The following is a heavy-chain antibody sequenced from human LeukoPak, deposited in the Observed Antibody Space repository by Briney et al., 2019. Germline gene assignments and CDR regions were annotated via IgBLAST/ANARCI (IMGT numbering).Heavy chain of an antibody. J-gene: IGHJ6*04. CDR3: ARRGRPGIQFRGFGMDV. CDR2: VSYDGGNK. V-gene: IGHV3-30*04. CDR1: GFTFSSYA. D-gene: IGHD6-13*01. Sequence: GRSLRLSCAASGFTFSSYAMHWVRQAPGKGLEWVAIVSYDGGNKYYADSVKGRFTISRDNSINTLYLQVSSLRAEDTAVYYCARRGRPGIQFRGFGMDVWGKGTTVTVSS.